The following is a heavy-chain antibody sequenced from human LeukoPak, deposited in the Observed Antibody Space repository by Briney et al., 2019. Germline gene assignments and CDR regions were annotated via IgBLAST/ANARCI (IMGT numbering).Heavy chain of an antibody. Sequence: SVKVPCKASGFTFTSSAVQWVRQARGQGLEWIGWIVVGSGNTNYAQKFQERVTINRDMSTSTAYMELSSLRSEDTAVYYCATDDVTTGTKTALGYWGQGTLVTVSS. V-gene: IGHV1-58*01. CDR3: ATDDVTTGTKTALGY. CDR1: GFTFTSSA. D-gene: IGHD1-1*01. J-gene: IGHJ4*02. CDR2: IVVGSGNT.